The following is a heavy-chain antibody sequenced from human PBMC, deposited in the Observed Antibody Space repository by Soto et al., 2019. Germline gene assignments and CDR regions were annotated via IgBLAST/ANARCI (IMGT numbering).Heavy chain of an antibody. CDR3: ARGPTDYYDNSGNYFLDY. D-gene: IGHD3-22*01. J-gene: IGHJ4*02. Sequence: QVQLVQSGAEVKKPGASVKVSCKASGYTFTTYGMSWVRQAPGQGLDWMGWISTYNGNTKYAERLQGRVTMTTDTTTSTAYMELRSLRSDDTAVYYCARGPTDYYDNSGNYFLDYWVQGTLVTVSS. CDR1: GYTFTTYG. CDR2: ISTYNGNT. V-gene: IGHV1-18*01.